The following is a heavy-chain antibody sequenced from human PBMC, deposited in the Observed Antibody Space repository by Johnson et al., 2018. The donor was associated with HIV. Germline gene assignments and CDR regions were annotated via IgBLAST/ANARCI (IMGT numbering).Heavy chain of an antibody. J-gene: IGHJ3*02. V-gene: IGHV3-74*01. CDR1: GFTFSSYW. D-gene: IGHD6-13*01. CDR3: ARERIGYSSSGDAFDI. CDR2: INNDGRST. Sequence: GQLVESGGGLVQPGGSLRLSCAASGFTFSSYWMHWVRQAPGTGLVWVSRINNDGRSTTYADSVKCRFTISRDNAKNTLYLQMNSLRAEDTAVYYCARERIGYSSSGDAFDIWGQDTTVTVSS.